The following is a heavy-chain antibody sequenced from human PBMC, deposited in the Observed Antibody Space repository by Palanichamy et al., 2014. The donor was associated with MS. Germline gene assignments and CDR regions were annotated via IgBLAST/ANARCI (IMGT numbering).Heavy chain of an antibody. CDR3: ASSVNSYDSSGSYWPHAFDF. CDR2: ISGSGGTT. CDR1: GFSFTTYG. V-gene: IGHV3-23*01. J-gene: IGHJ3*01. Sequence: EVQLLESGGGLAHPGGSLRLSCVASGFSFTTYGMNWVRQAPGKGLEWVSGISGSGGTTYYADSVKGRFTISRDKSKHTFFLQKMNSLRAEDTAVYYCASSVNSYDSSGSYWPHAFDFWGHGTMVTVSS. D-gene: IGHD3-22*01.